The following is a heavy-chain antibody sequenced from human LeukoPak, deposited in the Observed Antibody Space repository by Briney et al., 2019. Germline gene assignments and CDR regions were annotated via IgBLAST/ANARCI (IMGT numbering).Heavy chain of an antibody. Sequence: GGSLRLSCAASGFTFSSYGMHWVRQAPGKGLEWAAFIRYDGSNKYYADSVKGRFTISRDNSKNTLYLQMNSLRAEDTAVYYCARDGYYYDSSGYYYQVAISYAFDIWGQGTMVTVSS. D-gene: IGHD3-22*01. V-gene: IGHV3-30*02. CDR1: GFTFSSYG. CDR2: IRYDGSNK. J-gene: IGHJ3*02. CDR3: ARDGYYYDSSGYYYQVAISYAFDI.